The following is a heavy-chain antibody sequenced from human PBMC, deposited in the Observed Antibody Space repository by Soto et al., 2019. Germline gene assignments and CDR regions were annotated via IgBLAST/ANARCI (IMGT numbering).Heavy chain of an antibody. J-gene: IGHJ6*02. Sequence: GESLKISCKGSGYSFTSYWIGWVRQMTGKGLEWMGIIYPGDSDTRYSPSFQGQVTISADKSISTAYLQWSSLKASDPAIYYFSSPGDIAARPTNYYGMDVWGQGTTVTVSS. D-gene: IGHD6-6*01. CDR3: SSPGDIAARPTNYYGMDV. V-gene: IGHV5-51*01. CDR1: GYSFTSYW. CDR2: IYPGDSDT.